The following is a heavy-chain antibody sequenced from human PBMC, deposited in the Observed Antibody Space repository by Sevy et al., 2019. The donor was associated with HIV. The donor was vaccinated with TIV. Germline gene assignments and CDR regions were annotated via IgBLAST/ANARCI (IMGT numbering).Heavy chain of an antibody. Sequence: GGSLRLSCAASGLTFSSYWMSWVRQAPGKGLEWVAHIKQDGSEKYYVDSVKGRFTISRDNAKNSLYLQMNSLRAEDTAVYYCARDYTMVRGVIRMDVWGQGTTVTVSS. V-gene: IGHV3-7*01. D-gene: IGHD3-10*01. CDR1: GLTFSSYW. CDR3: ARDYTMVRGVIRMDV. CDR2: IKQDGSEK. J-gene: IGHJ6*02.